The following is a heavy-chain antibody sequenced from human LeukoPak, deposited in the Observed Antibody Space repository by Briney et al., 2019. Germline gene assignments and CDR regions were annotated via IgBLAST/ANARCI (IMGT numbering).Heavy chain of an antibody. Sequence: SETLSLTCNVSGGSISRYYWSWVRQPPGKGLEWIGYVYSSGSTNYNPSLKSRVTISVDTSRNQFSLKLSSVTAADTAVYYCARYSSGGYYFDYWGQGTLVTVSS. D-gene: IGHD5-18*01. CDR1: GGSISRYY. V-gene: IGHV4-59*01. CDR2: VYSSGST. J-gene: IGHJ4*02. CDR3: ARYSSGGYYFDY.